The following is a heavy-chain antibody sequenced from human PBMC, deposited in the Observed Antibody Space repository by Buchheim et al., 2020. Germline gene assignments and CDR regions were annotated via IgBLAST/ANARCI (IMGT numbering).Heavy chain of an antibody. Sequence: EVQLLESGGGLVQPGGSLRLSCGASGFTFSTYYMDWVRQAPGKGLEWVSAISGSGGTTYYADSVKGRFTISSVNSMNTLYLQMNSLRAEDTAVYYCARGQLWSDYWGQGTL. D-gene: IGHD2-21*01. CDR2: ISGSGGTT. V-gene: IGHV3-23*01. CDR3: ARGQLWSDY. CDR1: GFTFSTYY. J-gene: IGHJ4*02.